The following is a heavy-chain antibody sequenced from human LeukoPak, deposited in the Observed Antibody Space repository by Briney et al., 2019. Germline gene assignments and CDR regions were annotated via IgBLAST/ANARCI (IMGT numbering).Heavy chain of an antibody. Sequence: ASVKVSCKASGYTFTGYYLHGVRQAPGQGLEWMGWINPDSGDTNYLQKFQGRVTMTRDTSISTAYMELSRLRSDDTAVYYCTRDLLGGSGTFDPWGQGTLVTVSS. D-gene: IGHD3-10*01. CDR2: INPDSGDT. CDR1: GYTFTGYY. J-gene: IGHJ5*02. CDR3: TRDLLGGSGTFDP. V-gene: IGHV1-2*02.